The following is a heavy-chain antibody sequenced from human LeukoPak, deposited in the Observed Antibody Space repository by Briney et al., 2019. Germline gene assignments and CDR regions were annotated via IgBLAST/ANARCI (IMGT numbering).Heavy chain of an antibody. CDR3: ATSPGDYYGSGSVNWFDP. V-gene: IGHV3-33*01. J-gene: IGHJ5*02. D-gene: IGHD3-10*01. CDR2: IWYDGSNK. CDR1: GFTFSSYG. Sequence: GGSLRLSCAAPGFTFSSYGMHWVRQAPGKGLEWVAVIWYDGSNKYYADSVKGRFTISRDNSKNTLYLQMNSLRAEDTAVYYCATSPGDYYGSGSVNWFDPWGQGTLVTVSS.